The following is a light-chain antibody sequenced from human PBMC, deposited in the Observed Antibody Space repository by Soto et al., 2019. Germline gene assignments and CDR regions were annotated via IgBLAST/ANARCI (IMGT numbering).Light chain of an antibody. Sequence: AIRMTQSPSSFSASTGNRVTITCRASQGISSYLAWYQQKPGKAPKLLIYAASTLQSGVPSRFSGSGSGTDFTLTISCLQSEDSPTYYCQQYYSYPITFGQGTRLEIK. J-gene: IGKJ5*01. CDR1: QGISSY. CDR2: AAS. CDR3: QQYYSYPIT. V-gene: IGKV1-8*01.